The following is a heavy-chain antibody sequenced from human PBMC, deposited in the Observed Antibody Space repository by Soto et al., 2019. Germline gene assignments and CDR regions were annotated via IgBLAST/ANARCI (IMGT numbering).Heavy chain of an antibody. V-gene: IGHV1-69*13. D-gene: IGHD1-26*01. CDR3: ARNQRGSMDV. J-gene: IGHJ6*02. CDR1: GGTFSSYA. Sequence: LVKVSCKASGGTFSSYAISWVRQAPGQGLEWMGGIIPIFGTANYAQKFQGRVTITADESTSTAYMELSSLRSEDTDVYYCARNQRGSMDVWGQGTKVTVSS. CDR2: IIPIFGTA.